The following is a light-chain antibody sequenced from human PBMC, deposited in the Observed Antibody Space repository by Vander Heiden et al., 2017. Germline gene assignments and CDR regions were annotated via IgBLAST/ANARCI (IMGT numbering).Light chain of an antibody. CDR2: DNK. J-gene: IGLJ2*01. V-gene: IGLV1-40*01. CDR3: QSFDSSLSGSV. Sequence: QSVLTQPPSVSGAPGQRVTISCTGRSSNIGAGYDVHWYQQLPGTAPKVLIYDNKKRPSGVPDRFSGSKSGTSASLAITGLQAEDEADYFCQSFDSSLSGSVFGGGTKLTVL. CDR1: SSNIGAGYD.